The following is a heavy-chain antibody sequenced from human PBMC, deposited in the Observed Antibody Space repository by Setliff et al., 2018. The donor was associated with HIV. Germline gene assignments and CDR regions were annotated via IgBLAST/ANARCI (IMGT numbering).Heavy chain of an antibody. CDR3: ARGPTGTSYYYYYMDV. CDR1: RFDFNNYW. D-gene: IGHD1-1*01. V-gene: IGHV3-30*02. CDR2: IRHDGSNK. Sequence: PGGSLRLSCAASRFDFNNYWMCWVRQAPGKGLEWVAFIRHDGSNKYYADSVKGRFTISRDNSKNTLYLKMNSLRAEDTAVDSCARGPTGTSYYYYYMDVWGKGTTGTASS. J-gene: IGHJ6*03.